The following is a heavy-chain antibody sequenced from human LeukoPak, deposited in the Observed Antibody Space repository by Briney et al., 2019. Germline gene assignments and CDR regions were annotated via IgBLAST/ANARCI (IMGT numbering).Heavy chain of an antibody. Sequence: QSGGSLRLSCTASGFTFGDYAMSWVRQAPGKGLEWVGFIRSKAYGGTTEYAASVKGRFTISRDDSKSIAYLQMNSLKTEDTAVYYCTREGTSGYFHYFDYWGQGTLVTVS. J-gene: IGHJ4*02. CDR1: GFTFGDYA. D-gene: IGHD3-22*01. CDR3: TREGTSGYFHYFDY. CDR2: IRSKAYGGTT. V-gene: IGHV3-49*04.